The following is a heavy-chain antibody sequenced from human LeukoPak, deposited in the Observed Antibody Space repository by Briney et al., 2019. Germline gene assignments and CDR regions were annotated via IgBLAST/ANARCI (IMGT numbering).Heavy chain of an antibody. J-gene: IGHJ4*01. D-gene: IGHD1-1*01. CDR2: ITAYNGNR. CDR3: ARDNDKVVDH. Sequence: ASVTVSCKTSGYTFSNYGISWVRRAPGQGLEWIGWITAYNGNRLYAQRFQGRITLTTDTSTSTSYMEPRSLEYDDTAIYYCARDNDKVVDHWGQGTLVTVSS. CDR1: GYTFSNYG. V-gene: IGHV1-18*01.